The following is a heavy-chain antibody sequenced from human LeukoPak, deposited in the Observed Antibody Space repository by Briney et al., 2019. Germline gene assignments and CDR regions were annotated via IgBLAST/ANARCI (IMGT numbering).Heavy chain of an antibody. CDR3: ARDGLSSSWYTGNWFDP. Sequence: GGSLRLSCAASGFTFSSYAMHWVRQAPGKGLEWVAVISYDGSNKYYADSVKGRFTISRDNSKNTLYLQMNSLRAEDTAVYYCARDGLSSSWYTGNWFDPWGQGTLVTVSS. CDR1: GFTFSSYA. CDR2: ISYDGSNK. J-gene: IGHJ5*02. D-gene: IGHD6-13*01. V-gene: IGHV3-30*04.